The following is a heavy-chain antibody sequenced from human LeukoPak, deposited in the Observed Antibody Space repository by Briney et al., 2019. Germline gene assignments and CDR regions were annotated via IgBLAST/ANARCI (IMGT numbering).Heavy chain of an antibody. CDR1: GGSISSGDYY. CDR3: AGAPGPEGFDY. D-gene: IGHD1-14*01. Sequence: SETLSLTCTVSGGSISSGDYYWSWIRQPPGKGLEWIGYIYYSGSTYYNPSLKSRVTISVGTSKNQFSLKLSSVTATDTAVYYCAGAPGPEGFDYWGQGTLVTVSS. J-gene: IGHJ4*02. CDR2: IYYSGST. V-gene: IGHV4-30-4*08.